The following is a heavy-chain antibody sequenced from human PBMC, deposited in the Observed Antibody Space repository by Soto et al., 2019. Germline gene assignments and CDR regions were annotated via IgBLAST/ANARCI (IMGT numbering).Heavy chain of an antibody. Sequence: GGSLRLSCAASGFTFSDHYMDWVRQAPGKGLEWVGRTRNKANSYTTEYAASVKGRFTISRDDSNNSLYLQMNSLKTEDTAVYYCARETTYYYDSSGYDAFDIWGQGTMVTVSS. CDR1: GFTFSDHY. V-gene: IGHV3-72*01. J-gene: IGHJ3*02. CDR2: TRNKANSYTT. CDR3: ARETTYYYDSSGYDAFDI. D-gene: IGHD3-22*01.